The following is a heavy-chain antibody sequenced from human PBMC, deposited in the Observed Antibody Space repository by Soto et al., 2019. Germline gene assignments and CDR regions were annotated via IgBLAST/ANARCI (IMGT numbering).Heavy chain of an antibody. J-gene: IGHJ4*02. V-gene: IGHV4-39*01. D-gene: IGHD3-3*01. CDR1: GDSISSSTYY. Sequence: HLQLQESGPGLVKPSETLSLTCTISGDSISSSTYYWVWIRQPPVKGLEWIGSINYNGHTYSSPSRKSRLNIPVDTPNNQLSLKLSSVTAADTAVYFCANFGVVSLISDYWGQGLLVAVSS. CDR3: ANFGVVSLISDY. CDR2: INYNGHT.